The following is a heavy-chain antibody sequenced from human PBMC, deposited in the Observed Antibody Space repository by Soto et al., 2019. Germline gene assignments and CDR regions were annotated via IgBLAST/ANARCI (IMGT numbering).Heavy chain of an antibody. D-gene: IGHD6-19*01. CDR3: ARGPSGWFGYDY. J-gene: IGHJ4*02. CDR2: INSGASTT. CDR1: GFTFSSSW. V-gene: IGHV3-74*01. Sequence: EVQLVESGGGLVQPGGSLRLSCAASGFTFSSSWMHWVHQAPGKGLVWVSRINSGASTTNYADSVKGRFTISRDNAKNTLYLQMDSLTAEDTAVYYCARGPSGWFGYDYWGQGTLVTVSS.